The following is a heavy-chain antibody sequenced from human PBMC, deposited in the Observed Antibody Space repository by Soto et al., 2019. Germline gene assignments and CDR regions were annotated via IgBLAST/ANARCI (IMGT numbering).Heavy chain of an antibody. CDR2: INPKSGGT. J-gene: IGHJ6*02. D-gene: IGHD2-8*01. V-gene: IGHV1-2*04. CDR3: ARGDSTDCSNGVCSFFYNHDMDV. Sequence: VASVKVSCKASGYSFTDYHIHWVRQAPGQGLEWLRRINPKSGGTSTAQKFQGWVTMTTDTSISTASMELTRLTSDDTAIYYCARGDSTDCSNGVCSFFYNHDMDVWGQGTTVTVSS. CDR1: GYSFTDYH.